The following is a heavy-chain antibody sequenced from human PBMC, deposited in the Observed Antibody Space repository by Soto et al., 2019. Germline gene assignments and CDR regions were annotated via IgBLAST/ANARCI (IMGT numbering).Heavy chain of an antibody. CDR2: IIPIFGTA. CDR3: ARDGCSSTSCYNSAFDY. J-gene: IGHJ4*02. CDR1: GGPFSSYA. D-gene: IGHD2-2*01. V-gene: IGHV1-69*13. Sequence: SVKVSCKASGGPFSSYAISWVRQAPGQGLEWMGGIIPIFGTANYAQKFQGRVTITADESTSTAYMELSSLRSEDTAVYYCARDGCSSTSCYNSAFDYWGQGTLVTV.